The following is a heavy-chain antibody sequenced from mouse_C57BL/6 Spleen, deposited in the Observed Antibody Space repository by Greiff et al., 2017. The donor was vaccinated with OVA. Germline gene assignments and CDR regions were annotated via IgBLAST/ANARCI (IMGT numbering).Heavy chain of an antibody. Sequence: QVQLKESGPGLLQPSQSLSITCTVSGFSLTSYGVHWVRQSPGMGLDWLGVRWSGGCTDYNAAFISRLSISKNNSKSQVFFKMKRLQADDTAIYYCARIRTGTSYFGYGGQGTTLTVSS. CDR2: RWSGGCT. CDR1: GFSLTSYG. CDR3: ARIRTGTSYFGY. V-gene: IGHV2-2*01. J-gene: IGHJ2*01. D-gene: IGHD4-1*01.